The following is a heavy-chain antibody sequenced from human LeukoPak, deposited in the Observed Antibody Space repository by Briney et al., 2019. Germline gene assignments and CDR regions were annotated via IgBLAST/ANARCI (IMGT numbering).Heavy chain of an antibody. CDR1: GFTFSSYS. J-gene: IGHJ6*02. Sequence: GGSLRLSCAASGFTFSSYSMNWVRQAPGKGLEWVSYISSSSSTIYYADSVKGRFTISRDNAKNSLYLQMNSLRAEDTAVYYCARDLVAVAESYYYGMDVWGQGTTVTVSS. V-gene: IGHV3-48*04. CDR3: ARDLVAVAESYYYGMDV. CDR2: ISSSSSTI. D-gene: IGHD6-19*01.